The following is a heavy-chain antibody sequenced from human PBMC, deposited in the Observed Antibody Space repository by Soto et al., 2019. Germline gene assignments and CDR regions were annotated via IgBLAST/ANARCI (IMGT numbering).Heavy chain of an antibody. J-gene: IGHJ3*02. CDR2: IYSGGST. Sequence: GGSLRLSCAASGFTVSSNYMSWVRQAPGKGLEWVSVIYSGGSTYYADSVKGRFTISRDNSKNTLYLQMNSLRAEDTAVYYCARDKPYIVVVPAAMRGPSDAFDIWGQGTMVTVSS. V-gene: IGHV3-66*01. CDR3: ARDKPYIVVVPAAMRGPSDAFDI. D-gene: IGHD2-2*01. CDR1: GFTVSSNY.